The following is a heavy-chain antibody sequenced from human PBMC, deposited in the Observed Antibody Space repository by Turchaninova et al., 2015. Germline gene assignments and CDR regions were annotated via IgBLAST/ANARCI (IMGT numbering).Heavy chain of an antibody. D-gene: IGHD3-10*01. V-gene: IGHV4-4*02. CDR1: GGSISSSNW. CDR2: IYASGST. Sequence: QVQLQESGPGLVKPSGTLSLTCAVSGGSISSSNWWSWVRQPPGKGLEGIGEIYASGSTNYNPDIKGRVPISVSKSKNQFDLTLSTGTAGETAVYYCARTTMVRGVANWGQGTLVTVSS. CDR3: ARTTMVRGVAN. J-gene: IGHJ4*02.